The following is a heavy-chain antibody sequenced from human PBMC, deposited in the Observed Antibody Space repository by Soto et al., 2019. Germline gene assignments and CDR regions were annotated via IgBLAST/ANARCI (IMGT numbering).Heavy chain of an antibody. CDR2: INSDGSST. CDR1: GFTFSSYW. V-gene: IGHV3-74*01. J-gene: IGHJ3*02. D-gene: IGHD6-19*01. CDR3: ARAGIAVAGTVGGDAFDI. Sequence: GGSLRLSCAASGFTFSSYWMHWVRQAPGKGLVWVSRINSDGSSTSYADSVKGRFTISRDNAKNTLYLLINSFRAEDTAVYYCARAGIAVAGTVGGDAFDIWGQGTMVTVSS.